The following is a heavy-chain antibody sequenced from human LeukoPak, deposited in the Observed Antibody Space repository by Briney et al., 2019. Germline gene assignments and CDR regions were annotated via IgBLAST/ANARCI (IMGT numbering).Heavy chain of an antibody. CDR3: ARARSGYVPFDI. D-gene: IGHD5-12*01. V-gene: IGHV1-2*02. Sequence: ASVKVSCKASGYTFTGYYMHWVRQAPGQGLEWMGWINPNSGGTNYAQKFQGRVTMTRDTSISTAYMELSRLRSDDTAVYYCARARSGYVPFDIWGQGTMVTVSS. J-gene: IGHJ3*02. CDR1: GYTFTGYY. CDR2: INPNSGGT.